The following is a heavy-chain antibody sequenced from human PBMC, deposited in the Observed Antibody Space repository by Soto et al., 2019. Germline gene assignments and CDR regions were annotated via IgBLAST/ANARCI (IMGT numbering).Heavy chain of an antibody. V-gene: IGHV4-30-2*01. CDR3: AKLDTLMVNYDGMDV. CDR2: FYHSGCI. CDR1: GGSISSGGYS. D-gene: IGHD5-18*01. J-gene: IGHJ6*02. Sequence: SETLSLTCAVSGGSISSGGYSWSWIRQPPGKGLEWIGYFYHSGCIYYNPSLKSRVTISVDEFKNQFSLRLTSVTAADTAVYYCAKLDTLMVNYDGMDVWGQGTTVTVSS.